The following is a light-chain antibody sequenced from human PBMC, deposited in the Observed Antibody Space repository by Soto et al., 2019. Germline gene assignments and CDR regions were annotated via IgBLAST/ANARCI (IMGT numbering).Light chain of an antibody. V-gene: IGLV2-23*02. CDR3: CSYAGSSTYV. J-gene: IGLJ1*01. CDR2: VVT. CDR1: RSDVGSYNL. Sequence: QSVLTQPASESGSPGQSITISCTGTRSDVGSYNLVSWYQQHPGEAPKLMIYVVTKRPSGVSYRFSGSKSGNTASLTISGLQADDEADYNCCSYAGSSTYVCGTGTKVTVL.